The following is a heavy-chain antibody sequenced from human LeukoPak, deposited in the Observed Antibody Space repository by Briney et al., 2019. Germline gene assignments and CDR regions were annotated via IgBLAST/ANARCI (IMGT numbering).Heavy chain of an antibody. CDR2: INWNGGNT. J-gene: IGHJ6*03. CDR3: AKVLSYYYMDV. CDR1: GFTFDDYG. V-gene: IGHV3-20*04. Sequence: PGGSLRLSCAASGFTFDDYGMSWVRQGPGKGLEWVSGINWNGGNTGYADSVKGRFTISRDNAKNSLYLQMNSLRAEDTALCYCAKVLSYYYMDVWGKGTTVTVSS.